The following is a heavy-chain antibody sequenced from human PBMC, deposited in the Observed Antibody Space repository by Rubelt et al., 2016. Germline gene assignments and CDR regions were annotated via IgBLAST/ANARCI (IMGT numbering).Heavy chain of an antibody. CDR2: INHSGST. CDR3: ARARSSRAGFDY. CDR1: GGSFSGYY. Sequence: QVQLQQWGAGLLKPSETLSLTCAVYGGSFSGYYWSWIRQPPGKGLEWIGEINHSGSTNYNPSLRSRVTIAGERSRNKFSLELSSVTAADTAVYYCARARSSRAGFDYWGQGTLVTVSS. V-gene: IGHV4-34*01. D-gene: IGHD6-13*01. J-gene: IGHJ4*02.